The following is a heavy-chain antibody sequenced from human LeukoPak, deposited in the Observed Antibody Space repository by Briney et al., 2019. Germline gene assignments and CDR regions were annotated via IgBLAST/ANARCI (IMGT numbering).Heavy chain of an antibody. CDR3: AREHCSGGSCYSIYYYYYMDV. CDR1: GGSFSDYY. CDR2: INHSGST. D-gene: IGHD2-15*01. V-gene: IGHV4-34*01. Sequence: PSETLSLTCAVYGGSFSDYYWSWIRQPPGKGLEWIGEINHSGSTNYNPSLKSRVTISVDTFKNQFSLKLSSVTAADTAVYYCAREHCSGGSCYSIYYYYYMDVWGKGTTVTVSS. J-gene: IGHJ6*03.